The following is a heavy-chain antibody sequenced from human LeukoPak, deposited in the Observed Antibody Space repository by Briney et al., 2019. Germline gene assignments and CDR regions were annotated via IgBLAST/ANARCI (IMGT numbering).Heavy chain of an antibody. CDR2: ISSSSSTI. CDR3: ARDPRFLAAFDI. D-gene: IGHD3-3*01. V-gene: IGHV3-48*01. Sequence: GGSLRLSCAASGFTFSSYSMNWVRQAPGKGLEWVSYISSSSSTIYYADSVKGRFTISRDNAKNSLYLQMNSLRAEDTAVYYCARDPRFLAAFDIWGQGQWSPSLQ. J-gene: IGHJ3*02. CDR1: GFTFSSYS.